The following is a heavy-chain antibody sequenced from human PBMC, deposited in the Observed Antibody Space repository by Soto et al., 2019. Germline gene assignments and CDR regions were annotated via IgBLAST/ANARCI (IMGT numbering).Heavy chain of an antibody. CDR2: IIPMFPTA. J-gene: IGHJ6*02. CDR1: GGTFSNHA. V-gene: IGHV1-69*13. CDR3: ARDDATYCGGDCYPYFYYGMDV. Sequence: SVKVSCKASGGTFSNHAISWVRQAPGQGLEWVGGIIPMFPTADYAQRFQGRVTITADDSTTTVYMELSGLRSEDTAMYYCARDDATYCGGDCYPYFYYGMDVWGQGTTVTVSS. D-gene: IGHD2-21*02.